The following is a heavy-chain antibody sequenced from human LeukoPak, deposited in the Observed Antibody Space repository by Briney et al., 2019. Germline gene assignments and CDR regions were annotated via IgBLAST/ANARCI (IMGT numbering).Heavy chain of an antibody. CDR2: IGTVGDT. Sequence: GGSLRLSCAASGFTFSTYDVHWVRQATGKSLEWVSAIGTVGDTYYPGSVKGRFTISRENAKNSLYLQMKSLRAGDTAVYYCARGAGGSFLDWGQGTLVTVSS. CDR1: GFTFSTYD. V-gene: IGHV3-13*01. J-gene: IGHJ4*02. CDR3: ARGAGGSFLD. D-gene: IGHD1-26*01.